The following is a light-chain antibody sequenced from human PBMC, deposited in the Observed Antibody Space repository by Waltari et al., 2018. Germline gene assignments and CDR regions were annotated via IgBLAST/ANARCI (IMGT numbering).Light chain of an antibody. CDR3: QTGGFGIWV. V-gene: IGLV4-69*01. Sequence: QLMLTQSPSASASLGASVKLTCTLSSGHSSSAIAWLPQQPEKGPRYLMKVNSDGSHIKGDGIPDRFSCSSSGAERYLTISSLQSEDEADYYCQTGGFGIWVFGGGTKLTVL. J-gene: IGLJ3*02. CDR1: SGHSSSA. CDR2: VNSDGSH.